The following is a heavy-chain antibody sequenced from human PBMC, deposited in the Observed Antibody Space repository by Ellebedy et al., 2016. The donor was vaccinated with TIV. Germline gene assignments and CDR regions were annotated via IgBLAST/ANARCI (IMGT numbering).Heavy chain of an antibody. V-gene: IGHV3-23*01. Sequence: GGSLRLSXAASGFTFSSYAMSWVRQAPGKGLEWVSAISGSGGSTYYADSVKGRFTISRDNAKNTLYLQMNSLRAEDTAVYYCAKDRSYGSGSYKNYWGQGTLVTVSS. CDR2: ISGSGGST. D-gene: IGHD3-10*01. CDR3: AKDRSYGSGSYKNY. CDR1: GFTFSSYA. J-gene: IGHJ4*02.